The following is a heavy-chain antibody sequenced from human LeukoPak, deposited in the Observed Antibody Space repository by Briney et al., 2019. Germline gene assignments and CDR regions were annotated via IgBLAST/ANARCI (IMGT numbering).Heavy chain of an antibody. D-gene: IGHD4-17*01. Sequence: GGSLRLSCAASGFTFSNYWMSWVRQAPGKGLEWVANIRQDGSEENYVDSVKGRFTISRDNAKNSLYLQMNSLRAEDTAVYYCARDYGDYVFDYWGQGTLVTVSS. CDR1: GFTFSNYW. CDR2: IRQDGSEE. CDR3: ARDYGDYVFDY. V-gene: IGHV3-7*01. J-gene: IGHJ4*02.